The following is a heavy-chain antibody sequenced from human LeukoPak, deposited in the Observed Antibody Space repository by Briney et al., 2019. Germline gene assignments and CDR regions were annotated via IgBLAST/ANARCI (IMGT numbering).Heavy chain of an antibody. CDR1: GFTFSSYA. J-gene: IGHJ4*02. CDR3: AKEEVISGNHGVYFDY. CDR2: LSGSGGST. D-gene: IGHD3-22*01. V-gene: IGHV3-23*01. Sequence: PGGSLRLSCAASGFTFSSYAMSWVRQAPGKGLEWVSALSGSGGSTFYADSVKGRFTISRDNSKDTLYLQMNSLRAEDTAVYYCAKEEVISGNHGVYFDYWGQGTLVTVSS.